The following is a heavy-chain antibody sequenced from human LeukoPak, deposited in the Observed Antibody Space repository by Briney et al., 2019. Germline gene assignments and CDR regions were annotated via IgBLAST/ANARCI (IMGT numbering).Heavy chain of an antibody. D-gene: IGHD3-22*01. V-gene: IGHV4-39*07. CDR3: ARDPDTYYYDSSGYSGAQDAFDI. CDR2: IYYSGST. J-gene: IGHJ3*02. Sequence: SETLSLTCTVSGGSISSSSYYWGWIRQPPGKGLEWIGSIYYSGSTYYNPSLKSRVTISVDTSKNQFSLKLSSVTAADTAVYYCARDPDTYYYDSSGYSGAQDAFDIWGQGTMVTVSS. CDR1: GGSISSSSYY.